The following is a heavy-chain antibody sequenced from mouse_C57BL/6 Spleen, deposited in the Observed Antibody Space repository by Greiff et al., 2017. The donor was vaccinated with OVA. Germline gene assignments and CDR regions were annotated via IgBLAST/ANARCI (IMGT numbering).Heavy chain of an antibody. CDR3: AGTDSNLDY. CDR1: GYTFTSYW. Sequence: QVQLQQPGAELVRPGTSVKLSCKASGYTFTSYWMHWVKQRPGQGLEWIGVIDPSDSYTNYNQKFKGKATLTVDTSSSTAYMQLSSLTSEDSAVYYCAGTDSNLDYWGQGTTLTVSS. J-gene: IGHJ2*01. CDR2: IDPSDSYT. V-gene: IGHV1-59*01. D-gene: IGHD2-5*01.